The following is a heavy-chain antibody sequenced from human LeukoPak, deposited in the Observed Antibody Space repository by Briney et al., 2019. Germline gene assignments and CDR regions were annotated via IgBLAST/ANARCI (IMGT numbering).Heavy chain of an antibody. Sequence: PSETLSLTCTVSGGSIGSYYWSWIRQPPGKGLEWIGYIYYSGSTNYNPSLKSRVTISVDTSKNHSSLKLSSVTAADTAVYYCARQTGGFILLDYWGQGALVTVSS. CDR1: GGSIGSYY. CDR3: ARQTGGFILLDY. D-gene: IGHD3-16*01. CDR2: IYYSGST. J-gene: IGHJ4*02. V-gene: IGHV4-59*08.